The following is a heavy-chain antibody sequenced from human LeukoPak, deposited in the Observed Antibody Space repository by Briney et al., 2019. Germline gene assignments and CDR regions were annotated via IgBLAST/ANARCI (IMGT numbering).Heavy chain of an antibody. CDR3: ARGYGNWFDP. CDR1: GFTFNSYW. J-gene: IGHJ5*02. V-gene: IGHV3-74*01. Sequence: RGSLRLSCAASGFTFNSYWMHWVRQAPGKGLVWVSRINSDESRTAYADSVKGRFSISRDNAKNTLYLQMNSLRAEDTAVYYCARGYGNWFDPWGQGTLVTVSS. D-gene: IGHD4-17*01. CDR2: INSDESRT.